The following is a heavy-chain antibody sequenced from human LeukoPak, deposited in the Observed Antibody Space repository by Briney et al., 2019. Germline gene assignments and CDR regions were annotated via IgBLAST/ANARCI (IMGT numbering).Heavy chain of an antibody. J-gene: IGHJ4*02. Sequence: NPSETLSLTCTVSGGSISSYYWSWIRQPPGKGLEWIGYIYYSGSTNYNPSLKSRVTISVDTSKNQFSLKLSSVTAADTAVYYCARDSVDTAMGLDYWGQGTLVTVSS. D-gene: IGHD5-18*01. CDR2: IYYSGST. CDR1: GGSISSYY. V-gene: IGHV4-59*01. CDR3: ARDSVDTAMGLDY.